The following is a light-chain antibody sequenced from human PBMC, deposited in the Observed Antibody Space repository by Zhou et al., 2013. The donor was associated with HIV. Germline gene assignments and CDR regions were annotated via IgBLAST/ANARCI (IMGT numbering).Light chain of an antibody. CDR1: QGISSW. CDR2: ASS. Sequence: IQLTQSPSSLSASVGDRVTITCRASQGISSWLAWYQQKPEKAPKSLIYASSNLQSGVPSRFSASGSGTEFTLTISSLQPDDLATYHCQQYQSYWTFGQGTKVEIK. CDR3: QQYQSYWT. V-gene: IGKV1D-16*01. J-gene: IGKJ1*01.